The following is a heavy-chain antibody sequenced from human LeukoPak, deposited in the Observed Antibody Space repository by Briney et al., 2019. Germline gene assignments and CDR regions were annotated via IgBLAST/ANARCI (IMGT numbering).Heavy chain of an antibody. V-gene: IGHV3-30-3*01. D-gene: IGHD4/OR15-4a*01. CDR1: GFTFSTYA. CDR3: ARDFSGASRIDF. Sequence: GSLRLSCAASGFTFSTYAMHWVRQAPGKGLGWVAVVSNDAYNKYYSDSVKGRFTISRDNSRNTLYLQMNSLRPEDTAVYYCARDFSGASRIDFWGQGALVSVSS. J-gene: IGHJ4*02. CDR2: VSNDAYNK.